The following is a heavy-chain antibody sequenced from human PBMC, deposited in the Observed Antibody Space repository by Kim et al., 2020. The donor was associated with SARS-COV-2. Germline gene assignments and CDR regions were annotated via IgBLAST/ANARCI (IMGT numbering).Heavy chain of an antibody. D-gene: IGHD3-22*01. CDR2: IWYDGSNK. Sequence: GGSLRLSCAASGFTFSSYGMHWVRQAPGKGLEWVAVIWYDGSNKYYADSVKGRFTISRDNSKNTLYLQMNSLRAEDTAVYYCAREWASGSPPTDAFDIWGQGTMVTVSS. CDR1: GFTFSSYG. V-gene: IGHV3-33*08. CDR3: AREWASGSPPTDAFDI. J-gene: IGHJ3*02.